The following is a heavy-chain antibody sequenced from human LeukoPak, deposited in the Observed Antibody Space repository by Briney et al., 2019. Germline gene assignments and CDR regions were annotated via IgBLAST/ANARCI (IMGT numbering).Heavy chain of an antibody. Sequence: ASVKVSCKASGYTFTSYYMHWVRQAPGQGLEWMGIINPSGGSTSYAQKFQGRVTMTRDTSTSTVYMELSSLRSEDTAVYYCARDSDSPEVTAMALDYWGQGTLVTVSS. D-gene: IGHD5-18*01. CDR3: ARDSDSPEVTAMALDY. CDR1: GYTFTSYY. CDR2: INPSGGST. J-gene: IGHJ4*02. V-gene: IGHV1-46*01.